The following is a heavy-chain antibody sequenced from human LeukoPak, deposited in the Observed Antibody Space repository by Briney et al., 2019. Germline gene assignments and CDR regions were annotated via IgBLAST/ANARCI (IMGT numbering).Heavy chain of an antibody. Sequence: SETLSLTCTVSGYSISSGYYWGWIRQPPGKGLEWIGSIYHSGSTYYNPSLKSRVTISVDTSKNQFSLKLSSVTAADTAVYYCARGASYYDFWSGIYYYYYMDVWGKGTTVTVSS. CDR3: ARGASYYDFWSGIYYYYYMDV. V-gene: IGHV4-38-2*02. CDR2: IYHSGST. CDR1: GYSISSGYY. J-gene: IGHJ6*03. D-gene: IGHD3-3*01.